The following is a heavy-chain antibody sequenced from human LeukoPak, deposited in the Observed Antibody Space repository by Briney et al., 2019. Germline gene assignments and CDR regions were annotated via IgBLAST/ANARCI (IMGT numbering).Heavy chain of an antibody. CDR2: VNLQGST. CDR3: ARESGAFCPFGY. Sequence: SGTLSLTCGVSGGSITNTNYWTWVRQPPGKGLEWIGEVNLQGSTNYNPSLMGRVAISVDTSENHISLQLTSVTAADTAVYYCARESGAFCPFGYWGQGTLVIVPS. CDR1: GGSITNTNY. D-gene: IGHD1-26*01. J-gene: IGHJ4*02. V-gene: IGHV4-4*02.